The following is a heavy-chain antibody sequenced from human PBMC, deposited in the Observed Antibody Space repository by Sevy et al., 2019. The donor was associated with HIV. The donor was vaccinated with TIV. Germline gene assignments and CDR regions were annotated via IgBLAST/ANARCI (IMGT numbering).Heavy chain of an antibody. D-gene: IGHD3-22*01. CDR1: GYTLTELS. V-gene: IGHV1-24*01. CDR2: FDPEDDET. Sequence: ASVKVSCKVSGYTLTELSMHWVRQVPGKGLEWMGSFDPEDDETIYAQKFQGRVTMTEDTSTDTAYMELSSLRSEDTAVYYFATTKDYYENSGDPFDYWGQGTLVTVSS. J-gene: IGHJ4*02. CDR3: ATTKDYYENSGDPFDY.